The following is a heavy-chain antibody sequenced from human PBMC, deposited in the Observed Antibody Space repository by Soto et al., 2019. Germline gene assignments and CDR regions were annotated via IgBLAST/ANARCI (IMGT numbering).Heavy chain of an antibody. CDR1: GFIFSSSA. CDR3: ARAVGGSSYAHLPAD. Sequence: EVQLLESGAGLVQPGGSLRLSCAASGFIFSSSAMTWVRQAPGKGLEWVSGLSAGGTATYYAVSVKGRFTISRDNSKNTLYLQVNSLRVEDTALYYCARAVGGSSYAHLPADWSHGTLVTVSS. J-gene: IGHJ4*01. CDR2: LSAGGTAT. D-gene: IGHD5-18*01. V-gene: IGHV3-23*01.